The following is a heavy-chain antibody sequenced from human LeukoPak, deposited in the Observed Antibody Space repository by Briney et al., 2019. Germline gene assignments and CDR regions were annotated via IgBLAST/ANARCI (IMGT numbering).Heavy chain of an antibody. Sequence: GSLRLSCAASGFTVSSNYMSWVRQPPGKGLEWIGHIYSSGSTTYTPSLQGRVTISLDTSKNQFSLKLSSVTAADTAVYYCARHYDSGSYPLDFWGQGTLVTVSS. CDR2: IYSSGST. CDR3: ARHYDSGSYPLDF. J-gene: IGHJ4*02. V-gene: IGHV4-59*08. D-gene: IGHD3-10*01. CDR1: GFTVSSNY.